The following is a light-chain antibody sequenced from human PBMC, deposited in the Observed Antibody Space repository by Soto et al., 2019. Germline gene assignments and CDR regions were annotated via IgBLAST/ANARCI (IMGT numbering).Light chain of an antibody. Sequence: EIVMTQSPATLSESPGERATLSCRASQSVSSNLAWYQQKPSQAPRLLIYGASTRATGIPARFSGSGSGTEFTLTISSLQSEDFAVYYCQQYNNWPETFGQGTKV. V-gene: IGKV3-15*01. CDR3: QQYNNWPET. CDR1: QSVSSN. CDR2: GAS. J-gene: IGKJ1*01.